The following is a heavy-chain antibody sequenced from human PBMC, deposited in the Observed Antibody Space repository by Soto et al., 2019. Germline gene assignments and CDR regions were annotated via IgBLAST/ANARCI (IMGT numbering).Heavy chain of an antibody. Sequence: GESLKISCKGSGYSFTSYWIGWVRQMPGKGLEWMGIIYPGDSDTRYGPSFQGQVTISADKSISTAYLQWSSLKASDTAMYYCARTGYTVHPHSYYYGMDVWGQGTTVTVSS. J-gene: IGHJ6*02. CDR3: ARTGYTVHPHSYYYGMDV. CDR1: GYSFTSYW. V-gene: IGHV5-51*01. CDR2: IYPGDSDT. D-gene: IGHD6-13*01.